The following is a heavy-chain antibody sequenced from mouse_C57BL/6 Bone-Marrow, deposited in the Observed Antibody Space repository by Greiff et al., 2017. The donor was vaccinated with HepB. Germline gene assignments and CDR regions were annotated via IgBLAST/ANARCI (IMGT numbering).Heavy chain of an antibody. CDR2: IYPSDSET. J-gene: IGHJ2*01. CDR3: ARGDYGSNY. D-gene: IGHD1-1*01. Sequence: VQLQQPGAELVRPGSSVKLSCKASGYTFTSYWMDWVKQRPGQGLEWIGNIYPSDSETHYNQKFKDKATLTVDKSSSTAYMQLSSLTSEDSAVYYCARGDYGSNYWGQGTTLTVSS. V-gene: IGHV1-61*01. CDR1: GYTFTSYW.